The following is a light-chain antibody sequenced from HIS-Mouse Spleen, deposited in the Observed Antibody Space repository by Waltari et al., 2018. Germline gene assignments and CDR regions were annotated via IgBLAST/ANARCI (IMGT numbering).Light chain of an antibody. J-gene: IGLJ2*01. CDR3: YSTDSSGNHRV. Sequence: SYELTQPPSVSVSPGQTARITCSGDALPKKYAYWYPQKSGQAPVLVIYKDSKRPSGIPERFSGASSGTMATLTISGAQVEDEADYYCYSTDSSGNHRVFGGGTKLTVL. CDR1: ALPKKY. V-gene: IGLV3-10*01. CDR2: KDS.